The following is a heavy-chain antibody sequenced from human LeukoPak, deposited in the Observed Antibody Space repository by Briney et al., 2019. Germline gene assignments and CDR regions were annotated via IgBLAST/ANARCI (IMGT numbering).Heavy chain of an antibody. CDR1: GFTFSSYD. V-gene: IGHV3-30*01. CDR3: ARGRGSRSYYMDV. CDR2: ISFDGSNK. D-gene: IGHD3-10*01. J-gene: IGHJ6*03. Sequence: GSLRLSCAASGFTFSSYDMHWVRQAPGKGLEWVAVISFDGSNKYYADSVKGRFIISRDNSKNTLYLQMNRLRAEDTAVYFCARGRGSRSYYMDVWGKGTTVTVSS.